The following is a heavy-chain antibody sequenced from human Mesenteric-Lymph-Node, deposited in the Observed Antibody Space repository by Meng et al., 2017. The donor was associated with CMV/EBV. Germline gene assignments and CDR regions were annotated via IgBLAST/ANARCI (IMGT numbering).Heavy chain of an antibody. Sequence: YTFTGYYRHWVRQAPGQGLEWMGRINPNSGGTNYAQKFQGRVAMTRDTSISTAYMELSRLRSDDTAVYYCAREPTMVRGVIIRGFDYWGQGTLVTVSS. CDR2: INPNSGGT. CDR1: YTFTGYY. J-gene: IGHJ4*02. CDR3: AREPTMVRGVIIRGFDY. V-gene: IGHV1-2*06. D-gene: IGHD3-10*01.